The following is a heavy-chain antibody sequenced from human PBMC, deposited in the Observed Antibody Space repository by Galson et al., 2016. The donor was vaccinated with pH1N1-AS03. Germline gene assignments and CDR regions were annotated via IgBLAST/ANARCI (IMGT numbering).Heavy chain of an antibody. J-gene: IGHJ4*02. Sequence: SLRLSCAASGFTFRDYALSWVRQALGKGLEWVSAISGSRGSTYYADSVKGRFTIARDNYNNTLYLQMNSLRAEDTAVYYCAKDLEDYYESSGYFDYWGRGTLVTVSS. CDR2: ISGSRGST. V-gene: IGHV3-23*01. CDR1: GFTFRDYA. D-gene: IGHD3-22*01. CDR3: AKDLEDYYESSGYFDY.